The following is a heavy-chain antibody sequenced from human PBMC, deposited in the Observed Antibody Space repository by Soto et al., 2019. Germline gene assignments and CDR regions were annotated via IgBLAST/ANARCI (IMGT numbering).Heavy chain of an antibody. D-gene: IGHD6-13*01. CDR1: GFTFSSYA. CDR3: AKVHSSSWIRGFDY. CDR2: ISGSGGST. V-gene: IGHV3-23*01. J-gene: IGHJ4*02. Sequence: GGSLRLSCAASGFTFSSYAMSWVRQAPGKGLEWVSAISGSGGSTYYADSVKGRFTISRDNSKNTLYLQMNGLRAEDTAVYYCAKVHSSSWIRGFDYWGQGTLVTVSS.